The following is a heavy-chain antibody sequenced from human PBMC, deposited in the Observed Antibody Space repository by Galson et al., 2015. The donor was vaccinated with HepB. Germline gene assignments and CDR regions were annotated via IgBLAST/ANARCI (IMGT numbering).Heavy chain of an antibody. V-gene: IGHV1-69*13. J-gene: IGHJ4*02. CDR3: AREGYSYGVGAYYFDY. CDR1: GGTFSSYA. Sequence: SVKVSCKASGGTFSSYAISWVRQAPGQGLEWMGGIIPIFGTANYAQKFQGRVTITADESTSTAYMELSSLRSEDTAVYYCAREGYSYGVGAYYFDYWGQGTLVTVSS. D-gene: IGHD5-18*01. CDR2: IIPIFGTA.